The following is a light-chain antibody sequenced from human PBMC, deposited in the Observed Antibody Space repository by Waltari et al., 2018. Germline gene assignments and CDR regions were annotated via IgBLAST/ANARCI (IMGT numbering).Light chain of an antibody. CDR1: SSDVGGYNH. V-gene: IGLV2-14*01. CDR3: SSYTGSNTWV. CDR2: EVS. Sequence: QSALTQPASVSGSPGQSITISCTGTSSDVGGYNHVSWYQQPPGKAPELMIFEVSPRPSGVSSRLSGSKSGNTASLTISGLQAEDEADYYCSSYTGSNTWVFGGGTKLTVL. J-gene: IGLJ3*02.